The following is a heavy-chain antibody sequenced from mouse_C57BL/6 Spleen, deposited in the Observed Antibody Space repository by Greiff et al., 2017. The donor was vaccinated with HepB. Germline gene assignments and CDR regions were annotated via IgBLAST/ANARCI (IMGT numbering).Heavy chain of an antibody. CDR1: GYTFTDYY. J-gene: IGHJ1*03. CDR2: INPNNGGT. V-gene: IGHV1-26*01. Sequence: EVKLQQSGPELVKPGASVKISCKASGYTFTDYYMNWVKQSHGKSLEWIGDINPNNGGTSYNQKFKGKATLTVDKSSSTAYMELRSLTSEDSAVYYCARRPGDWYFDVWGTGTTVTVSS. CDR3: ARRPGDWYFDV.